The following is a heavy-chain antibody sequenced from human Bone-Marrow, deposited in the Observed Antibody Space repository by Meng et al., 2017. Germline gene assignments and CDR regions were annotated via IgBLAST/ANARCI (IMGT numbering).Heavy chain of an antibody. D-gene: IGHD2-15*01. CDR2: ISSSSSYI. CDR3: ARSLLEYCGGGSCYFVTQDAFEI. Sequence: GESLKISCAASGFTFSSYSMNWVRQAPGKGLEWVSSISSSSSYIYYADSVKGRFTISRDNAKNSLYLQMNSLRAEDTAVYYCARSLLEYCGGGSCYFVTQDAFEIWGQGTMVTVSS. CDR1: GFTFSSYS. V-gene: IGHV3-21*01. J-gene: IGHJ3*02.